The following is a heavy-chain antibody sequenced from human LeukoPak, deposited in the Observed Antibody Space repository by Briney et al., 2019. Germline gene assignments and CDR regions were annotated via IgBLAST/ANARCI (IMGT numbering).Heavy chain of an antibody. V-gene: IGHV1-18*01. J-gene: IGHJ4*02. D-gene: IGHD3-22*01. CDR2: ISAYNGNT. CDR1: GYTFTSYG. CDR3: ARVRSSGHFDY. Sequence: ASVKVSCKSSGYTFTSYGISWVRQAPGQGLEWMGWISAYNGNTNYAQKLQGRVTMTTDTSTSTAYMELSSLRSEDTAVYYCARVRSSGHFDYWGQGTLVTVSS.